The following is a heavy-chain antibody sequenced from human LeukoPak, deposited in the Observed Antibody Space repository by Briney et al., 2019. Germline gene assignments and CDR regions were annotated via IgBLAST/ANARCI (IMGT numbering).Heavy chain of an antibody. V-gene: IGHV3-23*01. CDR2: ISGSGDST. Sequence: GGSLRLSCAASGFTFSSYPMSWVRQAPGKGLEWVSAISGSGDSTYYADSVKGRFTISRDNSKNTLYLQMDSLRSEDTAVYYCARANYDFWSGYSFYFDYWGQGTLVTVSS. CDR1: GFTFSSYP. D-gene: IGHD3-3*01. J-gene: IGHJ4*02. CDR3: ARANYDFWSGYSFYFDY.